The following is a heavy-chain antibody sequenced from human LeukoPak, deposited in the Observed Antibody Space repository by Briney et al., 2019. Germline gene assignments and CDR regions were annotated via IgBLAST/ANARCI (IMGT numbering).Heavy chain of an antibody. CDR3: ARDSSYYYDSSGWDY. CDR1: GFTFSRCA. CDR2: IYSGGST. D-gene: IGHD3-22*01. Sequence: GGSLRLSCAASGFTFSRCAMSWVRQAPGKGLEWVSVIYSGGSTYYADSVKGRFTISRDNSKNTPYLQMNSLRAEDTAVYYCARDSSYYYDSSGWDYWGQGTLVTVSS. J-gene: IGHJ4*02. V-gene: IGHV3-66*01.